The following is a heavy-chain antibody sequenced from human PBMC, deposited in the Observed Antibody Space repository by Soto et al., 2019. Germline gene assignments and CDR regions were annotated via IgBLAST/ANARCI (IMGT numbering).Heavy chain of an antibody. CDR1: GYTFTGYY. CDR3: ARDRAPVVVIPPGGMDV. V-gene: IGHV1-2*02. D-gene: IGHD2-21*01. Sequence: ASVKVSCKASGYTFTGYYMHWVRQAPGQGLEWMGWINPNSGGTNYAQKFQGRVTMTRDTSISTAYMELSRLRSDDTAVYYCARDRAPVVVIPPGGMDVWGQGTTVTVSS. CDR2: INPNSGGT. J-gene: IGHJ6*02.